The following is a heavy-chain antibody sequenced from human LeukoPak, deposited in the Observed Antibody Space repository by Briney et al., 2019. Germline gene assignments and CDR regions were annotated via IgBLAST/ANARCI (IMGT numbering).Heavy chain of an antibody. V-gene: IGHV3-21*01. CDR1: GFTFSSYS. CDR2: ISSSSTYI. Sequence: GGSLRLSCAASGFTFSSYSINWVRQAPGKGLEWVSSISSSSTYIYYADSMKGRFTISRDNAKSSLYLQMNSLRAEDTAVYYCARARSSSILGGFDPWGQGTLVTVSS. J-gene: IGHJ5*02. CDR3: ARARSSSILGGFDP. D-gene: IGHD6-13*01.